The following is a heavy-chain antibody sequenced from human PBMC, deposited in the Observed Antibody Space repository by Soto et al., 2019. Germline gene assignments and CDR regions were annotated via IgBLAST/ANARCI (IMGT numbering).Heavy chain of an antibody. Sequence: QVQLQESGPGLVKPSETLSLTCTVSGGSVSSGSYYWSWIRQPPGKGLEWIGYIYYSGSTNYNPSLKRRVTVSVDTSKNQVSLKLSSVTAAETAVYYCARGGYSGSGDWGQGTLVTVSS. CDR2: IYYSGST. CDR3: ARGGYSGSGD. CDR1: GGSVSSGSYY. J-gene: IGHJ4*02. D-gene: IGHD1-26*01. V-gene: IGHV4-61*01.